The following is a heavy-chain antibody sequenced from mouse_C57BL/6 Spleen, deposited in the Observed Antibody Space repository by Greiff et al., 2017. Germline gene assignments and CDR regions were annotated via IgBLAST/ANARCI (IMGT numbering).Heavy chain of an antibody. CDR2: IWCDGST. J-gene: IGHJ4*01. D-gene: IGHD3-1*01. V-gene: IGHV2-3*01. CDR3: AKPGYVGEDYYAMDY. CDR1: GFSLTSHG. Sequence: VQLQESGPGLVAPSQSLSITCTVPGFSLTSHGVSWVRQPPGNGLEWLGVIWCDGSTYYHSALKSGLSISKDNSKSQVFLKLNSLLTDDTATYYCAKPGYVGEDYYAMDYWGQGTSVTVSS.